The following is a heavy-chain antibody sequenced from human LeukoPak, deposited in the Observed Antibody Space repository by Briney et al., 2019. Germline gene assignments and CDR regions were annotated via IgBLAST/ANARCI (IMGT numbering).Heavy chain of an antibody. CDR1: GFTFDDYA. V-gene: IGHV3-9*01. CDR2: ISWNSGSI. J-gene: IGHJ4*02. CDR3: ANFGGQYQLLAWFDY. Sequence: PGGSLRLSCAASGFTFDDYAMHWVRQAPGKGLEWVSGISWNSGSIDYADSMKGRFTISRDNAKNSLYLQMNSLRAEDTAVYYCANFGGQYQLLAWFDYWGQGTLVTVSS. D-gene: IGHD2-2*01.